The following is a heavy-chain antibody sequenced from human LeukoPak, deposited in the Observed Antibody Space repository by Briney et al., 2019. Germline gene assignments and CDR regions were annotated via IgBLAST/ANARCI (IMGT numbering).Heavy chain of an antibody. CDR3: AKGAPLSRQTGFDY. Sequence: PGGSLRLSCAASGFTSSTYAMSWVRQAPGKGLEWVSGISGSGGSTYYADSVKGRFTISRDNSKNTLYLQMNSLRAEDTAVYYCAKGAPLSRQTGFDYWGQGTLVTVSS. V-gene: IGHV3-23*01. D-gene: IGHD1-1*01. J-gene: IGHJ4*02. CDR2: ISGSGGST. CDR1: GFTSSTYA.